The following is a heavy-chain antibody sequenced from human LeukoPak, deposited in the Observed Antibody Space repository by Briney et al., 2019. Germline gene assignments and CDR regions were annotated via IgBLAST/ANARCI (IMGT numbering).Heavy chain of an antibody. CDR1: GYTFTSYG. Sequence: ASVKVSCKASGYTFTSYGISWVRQAPGQGLEWMGWISAYNGNTNYAQKLQGRVTMTTDTSTSTAYMELRSLRSDDTAVYYCARAIDQLYYYYMDVWGKGTTVTVSS. J-gene: IGHJ6*03. D-gene: IGHD1-1*01. CDR2: ISAYNGNT. V-gene: IGHV1-18*01. CDR3: ARAIDQLYYYYMDV.